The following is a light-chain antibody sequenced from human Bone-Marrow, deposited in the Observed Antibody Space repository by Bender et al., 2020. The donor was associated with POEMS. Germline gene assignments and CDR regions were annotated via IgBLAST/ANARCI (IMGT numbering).Light chain of an antibody. CDR3: SSYSVNTPLV. CDR2: EVR. CDR1: DSDVGGYNY. J-gene: IGLJ2*01. Sequence: QSALIQPASVSGSPGQSITMSCTGTDSDVGGYNYISWYQQHPGKAPKLIISEVRYRPSGISNRFSGSKSGYTASLAISGLQYEDEAYYYCSSYSVNTPLVFGGGTQLTVL. V-gene: IGLV2-14*01.